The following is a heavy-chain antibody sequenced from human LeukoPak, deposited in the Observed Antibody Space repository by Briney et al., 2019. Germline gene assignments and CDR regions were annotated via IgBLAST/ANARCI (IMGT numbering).Heavy chain of an antibody. CDR1: GYTFTSYG. CDR3: ARDTHCSSTSCYSDWFDP. Sequence: ASVKVSCKASGYTFTSYGISWVRQAPGQGLEWMGWISAYNGNTNYAQKIQGRVTMTTDTSTSTAYMELRSLRSDDTAVYYCARDTHCSSTSCYSDWFDPWGQGTLVTVSS. J-gene: IGHJ5*02. CDR2: ISAYNGNT. V-gene: IGHV1-18*04. D-gene: IGHD2-2*01.